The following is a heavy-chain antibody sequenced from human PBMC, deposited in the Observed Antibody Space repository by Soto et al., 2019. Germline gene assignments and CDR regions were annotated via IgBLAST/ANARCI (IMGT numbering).Heavy chain of an antibody. D-gene: IGHD3-3*01. J-gene: IGHJ6*02. Sequence: GASVKVACKSSGYTFTSYGISWLRQATGQGLEWMGWISAYNGNTNYAQKLQGRVTMTTDTSTSTAYMELRSLRSDDTAVYYCARPYDLHYYYGMDVWGQGTTVTVSS. V-gene: IGHV1-18*01. CDR2: ISAYNGNT. CDR1: GYTFTSYG. CDR3: ARPYDLHYYYGMDV.